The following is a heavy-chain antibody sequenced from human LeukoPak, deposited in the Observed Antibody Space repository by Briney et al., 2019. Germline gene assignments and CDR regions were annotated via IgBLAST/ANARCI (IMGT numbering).Heavy chain of an antibody. V-gene: IGHV4-4*07. Sequence: RTSETLSLTCTVSGGSISSYYWSWIRQPAGKGLEWIGRIYASGSTNYNPSLKSRVTISLDTSRNRFSLNLSSVTATDTAVYFCARDRSSGWLNWFDPWGQGTLVTVSP. CDR1: GGSISSYY. J-gene: IGHJ5*02. CDR2: IYASGST. CDR3: ARDRSSGWLNWFDP. D-gene: IGHD6-19*01.